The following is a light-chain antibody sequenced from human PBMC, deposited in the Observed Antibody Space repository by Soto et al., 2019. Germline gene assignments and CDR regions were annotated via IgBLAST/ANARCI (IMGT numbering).Light chain of an antibody. CDR3: QQYNSYPYA. Sequence: DIQVTQSPSTLSASVGDRVTISCRASQNIDSWLAWYQQKPGKAPKLLIYDASSLESGVRSRFSGSGSGTAFTLTISSLPTDDLATYYYQQYNSYPYAFGPGTKVDIK. V-gene: IGKV1-5*01. J-gene: IGKJ3*01. CDR1: QNIDSW. CDR2: DAS.